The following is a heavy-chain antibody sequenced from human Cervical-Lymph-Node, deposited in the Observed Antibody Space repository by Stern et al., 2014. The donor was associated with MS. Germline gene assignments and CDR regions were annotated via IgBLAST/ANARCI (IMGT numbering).Heavy chain of an antibody. CDR1: GGPFSTSG. V-gene: IGHV1-69*06. CDR2: IITAIGTT. Sequence: VQLEESGAEVKKPGSSVKVSCKTSGGPFSTSGISWVRQAPGQGLEWMGGIITAIGTTNYARKFQGRLTISADKSTSTAYMALSSLRSEDTSVYYCARDLGVGPTVSWGQGTVVTVSS. J-gene: IGHJ5*02. D-gene: IGHD1-26*01. CDR3: ARDLGVGPTVS.